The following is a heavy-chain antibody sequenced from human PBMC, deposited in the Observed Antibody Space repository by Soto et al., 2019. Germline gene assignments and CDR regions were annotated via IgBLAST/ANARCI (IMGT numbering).Heavy chain of an antibody. Sequence: SETLSLTCSVSGVSISSGGFHWSWIRQLPGKGLEWIGFIYYTGSTYYNPSLKSRVTISVDASKNQLSLHLISVTAADTAVYYCARDGGGYSNLPNWFDPWGQGTLVTVSS. CDR2: IYYTGST. J-gene: IGHJ5*02. D-gene: IGHD4-4*01. CDR3: ARDGGGYSNLPNWFDP. CDR1: GVSISSGGFH. V-gene: IGHV4-31*03.